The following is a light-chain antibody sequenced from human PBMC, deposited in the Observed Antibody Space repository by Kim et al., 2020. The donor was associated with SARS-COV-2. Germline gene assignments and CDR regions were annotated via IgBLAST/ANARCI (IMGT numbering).Light chain of an antibody. CDR2: GAS. V-gene: IGKV3-20*01. CDR3: QQYGSSPYT. CDR1: QSVSNSY. Sequence: LSPGERATPSCRASQSVSNSYLAWYQQNPGQAPRLLIYGASSRVTGIPDRFSGSGSGTDFTLTISRLEPEDFAVYYCQQYGSSPYTFGQGTKLEI. J-gene: IGKJ2*01.